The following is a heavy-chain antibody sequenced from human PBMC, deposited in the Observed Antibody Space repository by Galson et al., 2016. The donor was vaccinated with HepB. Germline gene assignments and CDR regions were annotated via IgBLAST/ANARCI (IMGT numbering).Heavy chain of an antibody. CDR3: AILGMYYRDTSDYFTEDL. J-gene: IGHJ5*02. V-gene: IGHV3-23*01. CDR1: GFTFSGFA. CDR2: ISDSGDRT. Sequence: SLRLSCAASGFTFSGFAMTWVRQAPGKGLEWVSSISDSGDRTYYADSVKGRFTISRDTSKNTLYLQMNSLRAEDTAVYYCAILGMYYRDTSDYFTEDLWGQGTLVTVSS. D-gene: IGHD3-22*01.